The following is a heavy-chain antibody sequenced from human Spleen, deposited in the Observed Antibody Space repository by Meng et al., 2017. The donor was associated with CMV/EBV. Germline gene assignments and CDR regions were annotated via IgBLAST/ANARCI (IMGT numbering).Heavy chain of an antibody. CDR2: ISSSSSYI. CDR3: ARSSSGDRYYYYYGMDV. V-gene: IGHV3-21*01. J-gene: IGHJ6*02. D-gene: IGHD6-6*01. Sequence: GGSLRLSCTVSGGSISSTLYYWGWIRQAPGKGLEWVSSISSSSSYIYYADSVKGRFTISRDNAKNSLYLQMNSLRAEDTAVYYCARSSSGDRYYYYYGMDVWGQGTTVTVSS. CDR1: GGSISSTLYY.